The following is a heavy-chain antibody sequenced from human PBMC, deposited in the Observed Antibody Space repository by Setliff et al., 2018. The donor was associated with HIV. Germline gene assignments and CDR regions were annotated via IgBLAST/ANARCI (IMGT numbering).Heavy chain of an antibody. J-gene: IGHJ3*02. D-gene: IGHD6-13*01. CDR1: GYTFISYG. CDR2: ISAYNGNT. V-gene: IGHV1-18*01. CDR3: ARDSNPRRSWYSGDAFDI. Sequence: ASVKVSCKASGYTFISYGISWVRQAPGQGLEWMGWISAYNGNTNYAQKLQGRVTVTTDTSTSTAYMELRSLRSDDTAVYYCARDSNPRRSWYSGDAFDIWGQGTMVTVSS.